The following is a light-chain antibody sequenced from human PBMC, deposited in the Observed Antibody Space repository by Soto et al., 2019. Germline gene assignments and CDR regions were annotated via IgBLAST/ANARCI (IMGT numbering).Light chain of an antibody. V-gene: IGLV2-14*01. J-gene: IGLJ1*01. CDR3: SSYTSSSTLV. CDR2: DVS. CDR1: SSDVGGYNY. Sequence: QSVLTQPPSVSGSPGQSISISCTGTSSDVGGYNYVSWYQQHPGKAPKLMIYDVSNRPSGVPNRFSGSKSGNTASLTISGLQAEDEADYYCSSYTSSSTLVFGTGTKVTVL.